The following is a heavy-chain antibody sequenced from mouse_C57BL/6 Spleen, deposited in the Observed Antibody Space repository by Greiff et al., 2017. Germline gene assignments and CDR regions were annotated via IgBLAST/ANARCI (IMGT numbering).Heavy chain of an antibody. Sequence: EVQVVESGGDLVKPGGSLKLSCAASGFTFSSYGMSWVRQTPDKRLEWVATISSGGSYTYYPDSVKGRFTISRDNAKNTLYLQMSSLKSEDTAMYYCARLYDYDATSPDYWGQGTTLTVSS. V-gene: IGHV5-6*01. CDR1: GFTFSSYG. J-gene: IGHJ2*01. CDR2: ISSGGSYT. D-gene: IGHD2-4*01. CDR3: ARLYDYDATSPDY.